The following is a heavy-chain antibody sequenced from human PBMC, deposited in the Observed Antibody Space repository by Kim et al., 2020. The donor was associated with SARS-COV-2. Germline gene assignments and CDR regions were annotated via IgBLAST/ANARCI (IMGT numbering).Heavy chain of an antibody. V-gene: IGHV4-39*07. Sequence: TYYHASLKSRVTISVDTSKNQFSLKRSSVTAADTAVYYCARDGHYYGSTYWGQGTRVTVSS. CDR3: ARDGHYYGSTY. CDR2: T. D-gene: IGHD3-10*01. J-gene: IGHJ4*02.